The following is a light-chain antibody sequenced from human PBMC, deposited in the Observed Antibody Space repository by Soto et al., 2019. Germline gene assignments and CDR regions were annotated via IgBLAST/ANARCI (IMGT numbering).Light chain of an antibody. CDR2: DTS. J-gene: IGKJ4*01. CDR1: QDISRF. Sequence: DVQMTQSPSAMSASVGDRVTITCRASQDISRFVAWFQQKPGKAPERLIYDTSSLQPGVPSRFSGSGSGTEFTLAISGLQPEDFATYYCLQHNSYPYTFGGGTKVEIK. V-gene: IGKV1-17*03. CDR3: LQHNSYPYT.